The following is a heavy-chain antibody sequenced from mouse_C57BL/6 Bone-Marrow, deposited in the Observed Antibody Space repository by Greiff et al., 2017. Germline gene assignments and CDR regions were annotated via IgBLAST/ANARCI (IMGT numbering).Heavy chain of an antibody. CDR1: GFTFSDYG. CDR2: ISSGSSTI. CDR3: ARPGYYGFDY. J-gene: IGHJ2*01. D-gene: IGHD1-1*01. V-gene: IGHV5-17*01. Sequence: EVKLQESGGGLVKPGGSLKLSCAASGFTFSDYGMHWVRQAPEKGLEWVAYISSGSSTIYYADTVKGRFTISRDNAKNTLFLQMTSLRSEDTAMYYCARPGYYGFDYWGQGTTLTVSS.